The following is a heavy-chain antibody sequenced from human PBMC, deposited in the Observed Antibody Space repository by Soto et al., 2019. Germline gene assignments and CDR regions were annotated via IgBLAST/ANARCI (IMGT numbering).Heavy chain of an antibody. D-gene: IGHD6-13*01. CDR1: GYTFTNYA. J-gene: IGHJ1*01. Sequence: QVQLVQSGAEVKKPGASVKVSCRASGYTFTNYAINWVRQAPGQGPEWMGWISGYNGETKYAQSLHGRVTVTTDTATSRAYMELTSLRSDDTAVYYCARGGSSWSAEYYQHWGQGTLVIVPS. CDR3: ARGGSSWSAEYYQH. CDR2: ISGYNGET. V-gene: IGHV1-18*01.